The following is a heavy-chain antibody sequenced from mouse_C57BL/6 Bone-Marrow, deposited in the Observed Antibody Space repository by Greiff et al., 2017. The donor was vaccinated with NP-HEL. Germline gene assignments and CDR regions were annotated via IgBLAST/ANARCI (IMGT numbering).Heavy chain of an antibody. CDR3: GGAHYFDY. CDR1: GYTFTSYW. J-gene: IGHJ2*01. Sequence: QVQLQQPGAELVKPGASVKLSCKASGYTFTSYWMHWVKQRPGQGLEWIGMIHPNSGSTNYNEKFKSKATLTVDKSSSTAYMQLGSLTSEDAAVYYCGGAHYFDYWGQGTTLTVSS. CDR2: IHPNSGST. V-gene: IGHV1-64*01.